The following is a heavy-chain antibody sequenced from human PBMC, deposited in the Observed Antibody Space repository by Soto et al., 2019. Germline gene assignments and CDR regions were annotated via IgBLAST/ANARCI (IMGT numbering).Heavy chain of an antibody. D-gene: IGHD6-13*01. V-gene: IGHV4-39*01. CDR2: ISSTGGT. CDR3: WRHTEHYVSSWYGLEF. CDR1: GVSISSVRSS. Sequence: QLQESGLGLVKPSETLSLTCGVSGVSISSVRSSWGWIRQPPGTGLEWIGTISSTGGTWHRPSLQSRLTMSVDTSKNEVSXXXSSXTAADTAIYYCWRHTEHYVSSWYGLEFWGRGIPVTVSS. J-gene: IGHJ4*02.